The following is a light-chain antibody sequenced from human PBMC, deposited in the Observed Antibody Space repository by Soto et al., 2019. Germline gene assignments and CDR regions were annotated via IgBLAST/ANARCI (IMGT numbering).Light chain of an antibody. CDR1: QSVGSY. CDR3: QQRSSWPLT. V-gene: IGKV3-11*01. Sequence: EIVLTQSQSTLSLSPGERAILSCRASQSVGSYFAWYQQKPGQAPRLLIYDAFSRATGIPARFSGSGSGTDVTLTISSLEPEDFAVYFCQQRSSWPLTFGGGTMVEIK. CDR2: DAF. J-gene: IGKJ4*01.